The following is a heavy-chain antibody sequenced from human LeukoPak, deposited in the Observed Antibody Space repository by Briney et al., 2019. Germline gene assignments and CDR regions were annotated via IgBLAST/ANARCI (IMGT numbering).Heavy chain of an antibody. Sequence: ASVKVSCKASGGTFSSYAISWVRQAPGQGLEWMGGIIPIFGTANYAQMFQGRVTITADKSTSTAYMELSSLISEDTAVYYCARDWVLGYCSGGSCPNWFDPWGQGTLVTVSS. J-gene: IGHJ5*02. V-gene: IGHV1-69*06. CDR2: IIPIFGTA. CDR3: ARDWVLGYCSGGSCPNWFDP. D-gene: IGHD2-15*01. CDR1: GGTFSSYA.